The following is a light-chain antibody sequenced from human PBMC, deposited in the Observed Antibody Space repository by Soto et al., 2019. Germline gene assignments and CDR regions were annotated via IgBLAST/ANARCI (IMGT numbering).Light chain of an antibody. CDR1: SSDVGGYNY. V-gene: IGLV2-8*01. CDR2: EGN. CDR3: SSYAGSSNV. J-gene: IGLJ1*01. Sequence: QSALTQPPSASGSPGQSVAISCTGTSSDVGGYNYVSWYQQHPGKAPKLMIYEGNKRPSGVPDRFSGSKSGNTASLPVSGLQAEDEADYFCSSYAGSSNVFGTGTKLTVL.